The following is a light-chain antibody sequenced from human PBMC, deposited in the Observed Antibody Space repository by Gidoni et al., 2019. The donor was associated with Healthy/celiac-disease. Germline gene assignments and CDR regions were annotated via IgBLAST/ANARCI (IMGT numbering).Light chain of an antibody. J-gene: IGKJ5*01. CDR1: QSLLHSNGYNY. V-gene: IGKV2-28*01. Sequence: DIVMTQSPLSLPVTPGEPASISCRSSQSLLHSNGYNYLDWYLQKPGQSPPLLIYLGSNPASGVPDRFSGSGSGTDFTLKISRVEAEDVGVYYCMQALQTPITFGQGTRLEIK. CDR3: MQALQTPIT. CDR2: LGS.